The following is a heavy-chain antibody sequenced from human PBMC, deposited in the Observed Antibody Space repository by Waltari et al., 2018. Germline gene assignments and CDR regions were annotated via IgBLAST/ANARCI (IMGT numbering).Heavy chain of an antibody. CDR1: GYTFTAYY. Sequence: QIQIMQSGAEVKKPGASVKVSCQASGYTFTAYYMNWARQAPGQGLEWMGWINSNTGGADCAQSFQGRVTVTRDTSISTVYMELSGLTSDDTAVYYCAREALGGTKAFDMWGQGTMVTVSS. D-gene: IGHD1-7*01. CDR3: AREALGGTKAFDM. J-gene: IGHJ3*02. CDR2: INSNTGGA. V-gene: IGHV1-2*02.